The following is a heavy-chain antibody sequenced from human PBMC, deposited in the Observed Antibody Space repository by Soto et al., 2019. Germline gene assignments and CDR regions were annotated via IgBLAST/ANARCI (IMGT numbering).Heavy chain of an antibody. Sequence: QVPLVESGGGVVQPGRSLRLSCAASGFTFSSYGMHWVRQAPGKGLEWVAVISYDGSNKYYADSVKGRFTISRDNSKNPLYLQMNSLRAEDTAVYYCAKDTLLGRYFDYWGQGTLVTVSS. CDR2: ISYDGSNK. J-gene: IGHJ4*02. CDR3: AKDTLLGRYFDY. V-gene: IGHV3-30*18. D-gene: IGHD2-15*01. CDR1: GFTFSSYG.